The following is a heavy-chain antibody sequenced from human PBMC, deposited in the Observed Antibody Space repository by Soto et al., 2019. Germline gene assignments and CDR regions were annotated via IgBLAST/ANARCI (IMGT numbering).Heavy chain of an antibody. D-gene: IGHD2-21*02. J-gene: IGHJ6*02. CDR3: AREVDIGVVTAIRPFSGMDD. Sequence: QVQLVQSGAEVKKPGSSVKVSCKASGGTFSSYAISWVRQAPGQGLEWMGGIIPIFGTANYAQKFQGRVTITADESTSTAYMELSSLSSEDTAVYYCAREVDIGVVTAIRPFSGMDDWGQGTTVTVSS. CDR1: GGTFSSYA. V-gene: IGHV1-69*01. CDR2: IIPIFGTA.